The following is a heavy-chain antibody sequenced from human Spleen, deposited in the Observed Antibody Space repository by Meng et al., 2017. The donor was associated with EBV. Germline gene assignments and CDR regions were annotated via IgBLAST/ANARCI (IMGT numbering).Heavy chain of an antibody. CDR3: ARGHGSREGWFDP. Sequence: QWAGSGGGFANPGGSLRLSCAASGLIFRCHYMSWIRQAPGKGLEWLSYTSSSGNTMYYADSVKGRFTISRDNAKNLLFLQMSSLRAEDTAVYYCARGHGSREGWFDPWGQGTLVTVSS. D-gene: IGHD1-26*01. V-gene: IGHV3-11*01. CDR1: GLIFRCHY. J-gene: IGHJ5*02. CDR2: TSSSGNTM.